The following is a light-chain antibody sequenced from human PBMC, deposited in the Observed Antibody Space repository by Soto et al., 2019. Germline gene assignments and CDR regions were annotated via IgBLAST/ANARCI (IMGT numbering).Light chain of an antibody. Sequence: QSVLTQPASVSGSPGQSITISCTGTSSDIGGYNFVSWYQQHPGNAPKLMIYEVTNRPSGISNRFSGSKSGNTASLTISGVQPEDEADYYCSSYRTMTTLVFGGGTKLTVL. CDR1: SSDIGGYNF. CDR3: SSYRTMTTLV. V-gene: IGLV2-14*01. CDR2: EVT. J-gene: IGLJ2*01.